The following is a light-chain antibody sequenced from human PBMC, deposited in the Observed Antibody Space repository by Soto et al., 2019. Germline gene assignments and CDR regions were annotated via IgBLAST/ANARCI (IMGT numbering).Light chain of an antibody. CDR1: NGHSTYA. J-gene: IGLJ2*01. V-gene: IGLV4-69*01. CDR3: QTWGTAIHDVV. Sequence: QSVLTQSPSASASLGASVKLTCTLNNGHSTYAIAWHQQQPEKGPRYLMKLNSDGSHSKGDGIPDRFSGSSSGAERHLTISSLQSEDEADYYCQTWGTAIHDVVFGGGTKVTVL. CDR2: LNSDGSH.